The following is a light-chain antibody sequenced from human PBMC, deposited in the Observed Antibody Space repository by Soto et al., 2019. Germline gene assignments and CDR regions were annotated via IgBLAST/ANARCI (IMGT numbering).Light chain of an antibody. Sequence: DIQMTQSPSSLSASVGDRVTITCRASQGIRNDLGWYQQKPGKAPKRLIYAASSLQSGVPSRFSGSGYGTEFTLTISSLQPDDFGTYYCQQYNGYSTWTFGQGTKVEIK. J-gene: IGKJ1*01. CDR1: QGIRND. CDR3: QQYNGYSTWT. V-gene: IGKV1-17*01. CDR2: AAS.